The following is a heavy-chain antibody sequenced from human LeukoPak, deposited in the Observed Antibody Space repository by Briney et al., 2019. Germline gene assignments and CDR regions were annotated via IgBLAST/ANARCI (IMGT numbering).Heavy chain of an antibody. CDR1: GFTLSSYA. V-gene: IGHV3-23*01. J-gene: IGHJ4*02. Sequence: GGSLRLSCAASGFTLSSYAMSWVRQAPGKGLEWVSAISVSGNTYHADSVKGRFTISRDSSKNTLFLQMNRLRPEDAAVYYCAKAPVTTCRGAFCYPFDYWGLGTLVTVSS. CDR3: AKAPVTTCRGAFCYPFDY. CDR2: ISVSGNT. D-gene: IGHD2-15*01.